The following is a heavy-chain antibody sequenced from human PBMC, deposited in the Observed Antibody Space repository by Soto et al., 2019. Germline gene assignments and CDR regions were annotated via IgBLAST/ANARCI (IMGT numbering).Heavy chain of an antibody. Sequence: QVQLVQSGAEVKKPGASVKVSCKASGYTFTSYDSNWVRQATGQGLEWMGWMNPNSRNTGSAQKFQGRVTMTRNTSISTAYMELSSLRSEDTAVYYCARAMRGKSGSSWYNYWGQGTLVTVSS. CDR2: MNPNSRNT. V-gene: IGHV1-8*01. J-gene: IGHJ4*02. D-gene: IGHD6-13*01. CDR1: GYTFTSYD. CDR3: ARAMRGKSGSSWYNY.